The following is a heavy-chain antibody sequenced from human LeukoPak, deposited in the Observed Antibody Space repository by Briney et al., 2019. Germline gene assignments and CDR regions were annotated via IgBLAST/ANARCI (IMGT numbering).Heavy chain of an antibody. D-gene: IGHD6-25*01. Sequence: GGSLRLSCAAPGFTFSSYAMHWVRQAPGKGLEWVAVISYDGSNKYYADSVKGRFTISRDNSKNTLYLQMNSLRAEDTAVYYCARDQVAASSPLYYYYYMDVWGKGTTVTVSS. V-gene: IGHV3-30*01. J-gene: IGHJ6*03. CDR2: ISYDGSNK. CDR1: GFTFSSYA. CDR3: ARDQVAASSPLYYYYYMDV.